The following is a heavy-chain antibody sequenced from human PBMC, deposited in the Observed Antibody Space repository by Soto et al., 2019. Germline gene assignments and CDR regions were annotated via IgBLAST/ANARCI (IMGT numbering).Heavy chain of an antibody. CDR1: GFTFSTYW. V-gene: IGHV3-74*01. D-gene: IGHD1-20*01. CDR2: INGDGSNT. J-gene: IGHJ4*02. Sequence: DVQLVESGGGLVQPGGSLRLSCAASGFTFSTYWMHWVRQAPGKGLVWVSRINGDGSNTDYADSVKGRFTISRDNAKNTVYLQMHSLRAEDTAVYYCARDDNPDYWGQGTLVTVSS. CDR3: ARDDNPDY.